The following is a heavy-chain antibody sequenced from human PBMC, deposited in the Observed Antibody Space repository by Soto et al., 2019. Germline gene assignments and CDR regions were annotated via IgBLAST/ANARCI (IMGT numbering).Heavy chain of an antibody. D-gene: IGHD3-22*01. J-gene: IGHJ4*02. Sequence: ASVKVSCKASGYTFTGYYMHWVRQAPGQGLEWMGWINPNSGGTNYAQKFQGWVTMTRDTSISTAYMELSSLRSEDTAIYYCARLYDTSDPDFWGQGTLVTVSS. CDR2: INPNSGGT. CDR1: GYTFTGYY. V-gene: IGHV1-2*04. CDR3: ARLYDTSDPDF.